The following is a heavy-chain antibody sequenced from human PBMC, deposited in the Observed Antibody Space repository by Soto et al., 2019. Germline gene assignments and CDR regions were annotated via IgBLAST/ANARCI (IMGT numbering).Heavy chain of an antibody. CDR2: IGLYNDDT. CDR1: GYTFTSYG. CDR3: ARGDRWLAEFDY. Sequence: QVKLVQSGGEVKKPGASVKVSCKASGYTFTSYGISWVRQAPGQGREWVGWIGLYNDDTYYAEKLQGKLTLAKDTATSTLHRQLRTLLSYGPAVYYCARGDRWLAEFDYWCQGTLVTVSS. V-gene: IGHV1-18*01. D-gene: IGHD6-19*01. J-gene: IGHJ4*02.